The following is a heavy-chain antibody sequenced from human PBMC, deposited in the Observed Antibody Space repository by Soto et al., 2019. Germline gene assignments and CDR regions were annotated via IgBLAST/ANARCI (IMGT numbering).Heavy chain of an antibody. CDR2: ISPNGAAT. CDR1: GFSFSTYD. J-gene: IGHJ4*02. V-gene: IGHV3-64D*06. Sequence: GGSLRLSCSASGFSFSTYDVHWVRQAPAKGLEFVAGISPNGAATYYADSVKGRSTTSRDNSKNTLYLQMSSLTPDDTAVYYCVKLTDYWGPGTLVTVSS. D-gene: IGHD3-9*01. CDR3: VKLTDY.